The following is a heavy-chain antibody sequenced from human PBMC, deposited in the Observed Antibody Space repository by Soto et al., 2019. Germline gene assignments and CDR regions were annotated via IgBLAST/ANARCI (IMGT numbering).Heavy chain of an antibody. D-gene: IGHD3-16*01. V-gene: IGHV3-33*01. CDR3: ARIKLIGAMAV. J-gene: IGHJ6*02. CDR2: IWYDGSNK. Sequence: QVQLVESGGGVVQPGRSLRLSCAASGFTFSSYGMHWVRQAPGKGLEWVAVIWYDGSNKYYADSVKGRFTISRDKSKNTLYMQINSMRAEDTAVYYCARIKLIGAMAVWGQGNRVTVSS. CDR1: GFTFSSYG.